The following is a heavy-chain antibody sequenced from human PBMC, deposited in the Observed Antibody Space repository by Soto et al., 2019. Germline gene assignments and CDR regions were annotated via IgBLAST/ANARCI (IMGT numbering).Heavy chain of an antibody. CDR2: INSDGSST. J-gene: IGHJ6*02. D-gene: IGHD3-9*01. V-gene: IGHV3-74*01. CDR1: GFTFSSYW. Sequence: LRLSCAASGFTFSSYWMHWVRQAPGKGLVWVSRINSDGSSTSYADSVKGRFTISRDNAKNTLYLQMNSLRAEDTAVYYCARVESQLRYFDRVYYYYGMDVWGQWTTVTVSS. CDR3: ARVESQLRYFDRVYYYYGMDV.